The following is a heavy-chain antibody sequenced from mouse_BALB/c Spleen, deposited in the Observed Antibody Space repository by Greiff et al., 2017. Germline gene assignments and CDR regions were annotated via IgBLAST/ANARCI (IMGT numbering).Heavy chain of an antibody. J-gene: IGHJ4*01. D-gene: IGHD3-3*01. CDR2: ISYSGST. CDR1: GYSITSDYA. CDR3: ASRGKERYYAMDY. Sequence: EVQGVESGPGLVKPSQSLSLTCTVTGYSITSDYAWNWTRQFPGNKLEWMGYISYSGSTSYNPSLQSRISITRDTSKNQFFLQLNSVTTEDTATYYCASRGKERYYAMDYWGQGTPVTVSS. V-gene: IGHV3-2*02.